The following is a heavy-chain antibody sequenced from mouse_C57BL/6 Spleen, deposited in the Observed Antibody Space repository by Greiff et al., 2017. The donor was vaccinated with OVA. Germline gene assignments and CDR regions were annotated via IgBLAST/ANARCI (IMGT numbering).Heavy chain of an antibody. Sequence: VQLQQSVAELVRPGASVKLSCTASGFNITNSSMHWVKQRPEQGLEWIGMIDPASGNTNYTPKFKGKSTLTAATSSNTAYRQLSSLASEDTAIYYCARHGLAMDYWGQGTSVTVSS. D-gene: IGHD3-1*01. CDR3: ARHGLAMDY. V-gene: IGHV14-3*01. CDR1: GFNITNSS. J-gene: IGHJ4*01. CDR2: IDPASGNT.